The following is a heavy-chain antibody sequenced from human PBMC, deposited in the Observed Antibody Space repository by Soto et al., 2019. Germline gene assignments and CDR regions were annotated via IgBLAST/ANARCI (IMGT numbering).Heavy chain of an antibody. CDR3: ARATVTTLDAFDI. J-gene: IGHJ3*02. D-gene: IGHD4-17*01. CDR2: IYYSGST. Sequence: QVQLQESGPGLVKPSQTLSLTCTVSGGSISSGDYYWSWIRQPPGKGLEWIGYIYYSGSTYYNPSLKSRVXXSXDXXKNQFSLKLSSVTAADTAVYYCARATVTTLDAFDIWGQGTMVTVSS. V-gene: IGHV4-30-4*01. CDR1: GGSISSGDYY.